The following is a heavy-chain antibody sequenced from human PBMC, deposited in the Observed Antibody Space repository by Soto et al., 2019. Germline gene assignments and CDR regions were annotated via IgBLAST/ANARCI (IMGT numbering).Heavy chain of an antibody. V-gene: IGHV4-39*01. CDR1: GGSLSSSSYY. CDR3: ARQGGQTYYYDSSGYSGYYGMDV. CDR2: IYYSGST. Sequence: SETLSLTCTASGGSLSSSSYYWAWIRQPPGKGLEWIGSIYYSGSTYYNPSLKSRVTISVDTSKNQFSLKLSSVTAADTAVYYCARQGGQTYYYDSSGYSGYYGMDVWGQGTTVT. J-gene: IGHJ6*02. D-gene: IGHD3-22*01.